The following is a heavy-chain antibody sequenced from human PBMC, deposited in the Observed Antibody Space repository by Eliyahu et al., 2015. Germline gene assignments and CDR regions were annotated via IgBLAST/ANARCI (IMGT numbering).Heavy chain of an antibody. V-gene: IGHV4-34*01. CDR3: AGLDYYGSGAYPPSDY. Sequence: QVQLQQWGAGLLKPSETLSLTCAVYGGSFXGYYWSXIRQPPGKGLEWIGEXNHSGSTNYNPSLKSRVTISVDTSKNQFSLKLSSVTAADTAVYYCAGLDYYGSGAYPPSDYWGQGTLVTVSS. J-gene: IGHJ4*02. CDR1: GGSFXGYY. D-gene: IGHD3-10*01. CDR2: XNHSGST.